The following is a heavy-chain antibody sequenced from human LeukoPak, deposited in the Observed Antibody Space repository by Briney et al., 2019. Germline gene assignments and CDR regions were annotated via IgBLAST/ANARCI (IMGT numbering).Heavy chain of an antibody. Sequence: GGSLRLSCAASGFTFSSYAMHWVRQAPGKGLEYVSAISSNGGSTYYANSVKGRSTISRDNSKNTLYLQMGSLRAEDMAVYYCARERVDVRGDSSGCLDYWGQGTLVTVSS. V-gene: IGHV3-64*01. CDR2: ISSNGGST. CDR3: ARERVDVRGDSSGCLDY. D-gene: IGHD3-22*01. CDR1: GFTFSSYA. J-gene: IGHJ4*02.